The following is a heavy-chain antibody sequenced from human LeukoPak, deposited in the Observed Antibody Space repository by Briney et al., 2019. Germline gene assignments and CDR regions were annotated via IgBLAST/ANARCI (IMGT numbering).Heavy chain of an antibody. Sequence: GESLKISCTGSGYSFTSYWIGGVRPMRGKGVEWMGLIYHGESDTSYSPSFQGHVTITADKSISTAYLQWSSLKASDTAMYYCARHTGGYDSRTDYWDQGTLVSVSS. CDR3: ARHTGGYDSRTDY. J-gene: IGHJ4*02. CDR2: IYHGESDT. D-gene: IGHD5-12*01. V-gene: IGHV5-51*01. CDR1: GYSFTSYW.